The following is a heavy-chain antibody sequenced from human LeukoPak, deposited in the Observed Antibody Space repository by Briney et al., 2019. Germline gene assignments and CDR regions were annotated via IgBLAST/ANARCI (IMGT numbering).Heavy chain of an antibody. V-gene: IGHV4-59*06. D-gene: IGHD3-3*01. CDR2: IYYSGST. Sequence: SETLSLTCTVSGGSISSYYWSWIRQPPGKGLEWIGYIYYSGSTYYNPSLKSRVTISVDTSKNQFSLKLSSVTAADTAVYYCAREFGRFLEWGQGTLVTVSS. J-gene: IGHJ4*02. CDR3: AREFGRFLE. CDR1: GGSISSYY.